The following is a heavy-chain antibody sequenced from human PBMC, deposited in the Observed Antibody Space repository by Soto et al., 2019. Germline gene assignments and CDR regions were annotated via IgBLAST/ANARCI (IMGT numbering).Heavy chain of an antibody. V-gene: IGHV5-51*01. J-gene: IGHJ6*02. Sequence: PGESLKISCKGSGYSFTSYWIGWVRQMPGKGLEWMGIIYPGDSDTRYSPSFQGQVTISADKSISTAYLQWSSLKASDTAMYYCARQPWSWGYYYYGMDVWGQGTTVTVSS. CDR3: ARQPWSWGYYYYGMDV. CDR1: GYSFTSYW. D-gene: IGHD1-26*01. CDR2: IYPGDSDT.